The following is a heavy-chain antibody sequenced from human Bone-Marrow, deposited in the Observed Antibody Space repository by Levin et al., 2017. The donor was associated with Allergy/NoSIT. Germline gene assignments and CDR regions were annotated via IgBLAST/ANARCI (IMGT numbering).Heavy chain of an antibody. D-gene: IGHD4-17*01. CDR2: ISYDGDNK. J-gene: IGHJ4*02. Sequence: PGGSLRLSCAASGFTFSSYAMHWVRQAPGKGREWVAVISYDGDNKYYADSVKGRFTISRDNSKNTLYLQMNSLKPEDTAVYYCARGWAATTVTTHFDYWGQGTLVTVSS. V-gene: IGHV3-30-3*01. CDR1: GFTFSSYA. CDR3: ARGWAATTVTTHFDY.